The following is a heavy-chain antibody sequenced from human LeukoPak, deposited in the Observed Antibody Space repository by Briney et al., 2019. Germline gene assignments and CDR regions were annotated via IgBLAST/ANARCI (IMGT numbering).Heavy chain of an antibody. CDR2: IYTSGST. CDR1: GDSISRYH. CDR3: ASCSGGSCPLGFDY. D-gene: IGHD2-15*01. Sequence: PSETLSLTCTVSGDSISRYHWSWIPHPTEKAREWIGRIYTSGSTHYNPSLKSRDTMSVDTSKNQFSPKLNSVTAADTAVYYCASCSGGSCPLGFDYGGQGTLVTVSS. V-gene: IGHV4-4*07. J-gene: IGHJ4*02.